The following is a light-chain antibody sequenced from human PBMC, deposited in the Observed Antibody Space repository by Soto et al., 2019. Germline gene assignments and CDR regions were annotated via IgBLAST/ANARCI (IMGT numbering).Light chain of an antibody. CDR1: QRVSSY. J-gene: IGKJ4*01. CDR3: QQRSNWPLT. Sequence: EIVLTQSPATLSLSPGERATLSCRASQRVSSYLAWYQQKPGQAPRLLIYDASNRATGIPARFSGSGSGTDFTLTISSLEPEGFAVYYCQQRSNWPLTFGGGTKVEIK. V-gene: IGKV3-11*01. CDR2: DAS.